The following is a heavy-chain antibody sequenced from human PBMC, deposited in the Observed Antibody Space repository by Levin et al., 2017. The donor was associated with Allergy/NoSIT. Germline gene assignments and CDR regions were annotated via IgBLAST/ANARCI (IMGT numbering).Heavy chain of an antibody. CDR3: ARDYSYGLDV. CDR2: IFGDGSST. Sequence: GGSLRLSCAASGFTFRSYRMHWVRQAPGKGLVWVSRIFGDGSSTFYADSVKGRFTISRDNAKNTLYLQMNGLRAEDTAVYYCARDYSYGLDVWGQGTTVTVSS. J-gene: IGHJ6*02. D-gene: IGHD2-21*01. V-gene: IGHV3-74*01. CDR1: GFTFRSYR.